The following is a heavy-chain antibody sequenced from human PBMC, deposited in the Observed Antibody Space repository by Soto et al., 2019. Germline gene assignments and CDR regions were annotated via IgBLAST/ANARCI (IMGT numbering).Heavy chain of an antibody. CDR3: AKAAHTRYTWKDLGNWFDP. Sequence: QVQLVQSGAEVKKPGSSVKVSCKESGGTFSSYAIAWVRQAPGQGLEWMGGIVPIFGVANYAHKFQGRVAITADEATNTAYMELSSLRSDDTAVYYCAKAAHTRYTWKDLGNWFDPWGQGTLVTVSS. CDR2: IVPIFGVA. CDR1: GGTFSSYA. D-gene: IGHD1-1*01. V-gene: IGHV1-69*01. J-gene: IGHJ5*02.